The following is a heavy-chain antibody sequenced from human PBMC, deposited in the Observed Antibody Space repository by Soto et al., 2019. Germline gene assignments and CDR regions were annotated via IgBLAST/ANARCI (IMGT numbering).Heavy chain of an antibody. CDR2: IRSKSDGGTT. CDR3: TTDRFDI. CDR1: EFTFSNAW. V-gene: IGHV3-15*05. J-gene: IGHJ3*02. Sequence: EVQLVESGGGLVKPGGSLIVSCAASEFTFSNAWMSWVRQAPGKGLEWVGRIRSKSDGGTTDYGAPVEGRFTISRDDSKNTLSLQMNSLRTEDTAVYYCTTDRFDIWGQGTMVTVSP.